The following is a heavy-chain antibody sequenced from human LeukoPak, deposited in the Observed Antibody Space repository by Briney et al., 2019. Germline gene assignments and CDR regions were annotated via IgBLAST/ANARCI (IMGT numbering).Heavy chain of an antibody. CDR1: GFTFIGTS. CDR3: ARDTYFYDTSGYYINDL. Sequence: GGSLRLSCAASGFTFIGTSMNWVRQAPGKGLEWVASMNRDPIYYADSVKGRFTISRDNAKNSVYLQMNSLRAEDTAVYFCARDTYFYDTSGYYINDLWGQGTPVTVSS. J-gene: IGHJ5*02. V-gene: IGHV3-69-1*01. CDR2: MNRDPI. D-gene: IGHD3-22*01.